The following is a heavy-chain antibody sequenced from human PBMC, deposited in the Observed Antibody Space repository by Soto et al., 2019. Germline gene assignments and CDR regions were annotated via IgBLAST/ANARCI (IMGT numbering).Heavy chain of an antibody. V-gene: IGHV3-21*01. CDR3: ARYDSSGYYWPYYYYGMDL. J-gene: IGHJ6*02. D-gene: IGHD3-22*01. Sequence: EVPLVESGGGLVKPGGSLRLSCAASGFTFSTYSMNWVRQAPGKGLEWVSSISSSGSYIYYADSVKGRFTISRDNAKNSLYLQMNSLRAEDTAVYYCARYDSSGYYWPYYYYGMDLWGQGTTVTVSS. CDR2: ISSSGSYI. CDR1: GFTFSTYS.